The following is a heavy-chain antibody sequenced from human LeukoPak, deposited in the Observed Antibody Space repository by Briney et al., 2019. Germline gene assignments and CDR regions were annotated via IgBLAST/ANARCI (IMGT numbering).Heavy chain of an antibody. V-gene: IGHV3-21*01. CDR2: ISSSSSYI. Sequence: GGSLRLSCAASGFTFSSYSMNWVRQAPGKGLEWVSSISSSSSYIYYADSVKGRFTISRDNAKNSLYLQMNSLRAEDTAVYYCARAVDTAMVLYFDYWGQGTLVTVSS. J-gene: IGHJ4*02. CDR3: ARAVDTAMVLYFDY. D-gene: IGHD5-18*01. CDR1: GFTFSSYS.